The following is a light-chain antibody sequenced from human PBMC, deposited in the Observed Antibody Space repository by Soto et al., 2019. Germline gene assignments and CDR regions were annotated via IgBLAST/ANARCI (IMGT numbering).Light chain of an antibody. J-gene: IGKJ1*01. CDR1: QSVRSN. CDR3: QQYNKWPRT. V-gene: IGKV3-15*01. Sequence: EIVMTQSPATLSVSPGERATLSCRASQSVRSNLAWYQQKPGQAPRLLIYGASTRAAIIPARFSGSGSGTEFTLTISSLQSEDFAVYYCQQYNKWPRTFGQGTKVDI. CDR2: GAS.